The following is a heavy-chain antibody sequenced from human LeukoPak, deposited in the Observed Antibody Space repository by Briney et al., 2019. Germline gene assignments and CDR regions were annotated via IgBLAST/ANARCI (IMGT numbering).Heavy chain of an antibody. CDR1: GGTFSSYA. CDR3: ARDRMPVLRFLEWLPRDGMDV. J-gene: IGHJ6*02. D-gene: IGHD3-3*01. Sequence: ASVKVSCKASGGTFSSYAISWVRQAPGQGLEWMGRIIPILGIANYAQKFQGRVTITADKSTSTAYMELSSLRSEDTAVYYCARDRMPVLRFLEWLPRDGMDVWGQGTTVTVSS. V-gene: IGHV1-69*04. CDR2: IIPILGIA.